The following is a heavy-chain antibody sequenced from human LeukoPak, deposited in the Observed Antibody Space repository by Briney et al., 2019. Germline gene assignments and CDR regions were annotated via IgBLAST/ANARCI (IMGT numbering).Heavy chain of an antibody. CDR1: GYSISSGYY. D-gene: IGHD3-22*01. CDR2: IYHSGST. J-gene: IGHJ3*02. V-gene: IGHV4-38-2*02. Sequence: SETLSLTCAVSGYSISSGYYWGWIRQPPGKGLEWIGSIYHSGSTYYNPSLKSRVTISVDTSKNQFSLKLSSVTAADTAVYYCARDRGDSSGYYEEGDAFDIWGQGTMVTVSS. CDR3: ARDRGDSSGYYEEGDAFDI.